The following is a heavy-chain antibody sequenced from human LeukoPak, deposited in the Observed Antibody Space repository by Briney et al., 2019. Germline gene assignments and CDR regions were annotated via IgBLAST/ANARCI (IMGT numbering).Heavy chain of an antibody. CDR1: GGSITNFY. CDR2: VYYSGST. D-gene: IGHD6-6*01. Sequence: SETLSLTCTVSGGSITNFYWNWIRQSPGKGLEWIGHVYYSGSTNYNPSLKSRVTISVDTSKNQFSLKLSSVTAADTAVYYCARGELVLGEWVSFFDYWGQGTLVTVSS. CDR3: ARGELVLGEWVSFFDY. J-gene: IGHJ4*02. V-gene: IGHV4-59*01.